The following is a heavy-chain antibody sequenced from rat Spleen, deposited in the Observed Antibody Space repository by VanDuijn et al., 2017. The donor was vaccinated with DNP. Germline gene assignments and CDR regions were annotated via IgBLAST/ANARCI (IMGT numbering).Heavy chain of an antibody. Sequence: EVQLVESGGGPVQPGRSLKLSCVASGFIFSNYWMTWIRQAPGKGLAWVASISNTGDNTYYSDSVKGRFTISRDNAQNTLYLQMNKLGSEDTAIYYCAKGPNYGGWSDYFDYWGQGVMVTVSS. D-gene: IGHD1-11*01. CDR2: ISNTGDNT. J-gene: IGHJ2*01. V-gene: IGHV5-31*01. CDR3: AKGPNYGGWSDYFDY. CDR1: GFIFSNYW.